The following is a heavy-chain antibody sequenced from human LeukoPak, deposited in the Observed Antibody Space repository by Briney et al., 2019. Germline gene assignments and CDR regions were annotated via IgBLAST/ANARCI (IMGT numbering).Heavy chain of an antibody. CDR1: GYTFTSYG. Sequence: ASVKVSCKASGYTFTSYGISWVRQAPGQGLEWMGWISAYNGNTNYAQKLQGRVTMTTDTSTSTACMELRSLRSDDTAVYYCARLKGSSGYYYLDYWGQGTLVTVSS. D-gene: IGHD3-22*01. J-gene: IGHJ4*02. CDR3: ARLKGSSGYYYLDY. V-gene: IGHV1-18*01. CDR2: ISAYNGNT.